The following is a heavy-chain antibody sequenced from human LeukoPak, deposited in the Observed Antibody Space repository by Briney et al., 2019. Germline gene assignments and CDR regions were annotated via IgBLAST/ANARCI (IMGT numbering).Heavy chain of an antibody. CDR2: IYYSGST. J-gene: IGHJ4*02. V-gene: IGHV4-38-2*02. D-gene: IGHD3-10*01. Sequence: PSETLSLTCSVSGYSISSGYYWGWIRQPPGKGLEWIGSIYYSGSTYYNPSLKSRVTISVDTSKNQFSLKLSSVTAADTAVYYCARGRDGGLLWFGEFPSGFDYWGQGTLVTVSS. CDR3: ARGRDGGLLWFGEFPSGFDY. CDR1: GYSISSGYY.